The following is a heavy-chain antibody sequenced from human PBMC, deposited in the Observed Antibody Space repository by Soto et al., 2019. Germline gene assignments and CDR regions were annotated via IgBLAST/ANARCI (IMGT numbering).Heavy chain of an antibody. CDR3: ARQQYYYDSSGYIPYYYYGMDV. CDR2: IYYSGST. V-gene: IGHV4-59*08. CDR1: GGSISSYY. Sequence: SETLSLTCTVSGGSISSYYWSWIRQPPGKGLEWIGYIYYSGSTNYNPSLKSRVTISVDTSKDQFSLKLSSVTAADTAVYYCARQQYYYDSSGYIPYYYYGMDVWGQGTTVT. J-gene: IGHJ6*02. D-gene: IGHD3-22*01.